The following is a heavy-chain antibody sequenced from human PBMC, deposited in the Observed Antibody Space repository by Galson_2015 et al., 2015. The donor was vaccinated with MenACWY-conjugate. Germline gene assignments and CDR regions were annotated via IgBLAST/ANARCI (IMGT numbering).Heavy chain of an antibody. CDR2: IYDSGTT. D-gene: IGHD2/OR15-2a*01. V-gene: IGHV4-61*08. Sequence: TLSLTCTVSGGSASSSGYYWTWIRQPPRKGLEWIGLIYDSGTTKYDPSLKGRVTISLDTSKNQVSLKLSSVTAADTAVYYCAREFSYWGQGTLVTVSS. CDR3: AREFSY. CDR1: GGSASSSGYY. J-gene: IGHJ4*02.